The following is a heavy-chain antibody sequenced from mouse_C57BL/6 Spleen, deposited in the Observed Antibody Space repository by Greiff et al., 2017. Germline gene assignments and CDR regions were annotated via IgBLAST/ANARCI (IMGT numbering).Heavy chain of an antibody. J-gene: IGHJ4*01. Sequence: QVQLQQPGAELVKPGASVKLSCKASGYTFTSYWMHWVKQRPEQGLEWIGMIHPNSGSTNYNEKFKSKATLTVDKSSSTAYMQLSSLTSEDSAVYYCAREPYYAMDYWGQGTSVTVSS. CDR1: GYTFTSYW. V-gene: IGHV1-64*01. CDR3: AREPYYAMDY. CDR2: IHPNSGST.